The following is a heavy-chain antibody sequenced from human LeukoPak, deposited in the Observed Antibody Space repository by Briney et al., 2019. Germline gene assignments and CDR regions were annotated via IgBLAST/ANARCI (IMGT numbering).Heavy chain of an antibody. CDR2: ISYDGSNK. CDR1: GFTFSSYG. J-gene: IGHJ4*02. CDR3: AKGGVRGVVYFDY. D-gene: IGHD3-10*01. Sequence: GGSLRLSCAASGFTFSSYGMHWVRQAPGKGLEWVAVISYDGSNKYYAGSVKGRFTISRDNSKNTLYLQMDSLRAEDTAVYYCAKGGVRGVVYFDYWGQGTLVTVSS. V-gene: IGHV3-30*18.